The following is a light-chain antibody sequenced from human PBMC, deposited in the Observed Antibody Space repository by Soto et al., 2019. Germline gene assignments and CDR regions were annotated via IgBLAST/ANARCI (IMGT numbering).Light chain of an antibody. CDR3: QQYFTYSA. CDR1: QDISTF. Sequence: DIPMTQSPSTLSASVGDRVTITCRASQDISTFLAWYQQKSGEAPRVLIYKASTLESGVPSRFSGSGSGTEFTLTISSLQPDDFATYYCQQYFTYSAFGQGTRLEMK. V-gene: IGKV1-5*03. J-gene: IGKJ2*01. CDR2: KAS.